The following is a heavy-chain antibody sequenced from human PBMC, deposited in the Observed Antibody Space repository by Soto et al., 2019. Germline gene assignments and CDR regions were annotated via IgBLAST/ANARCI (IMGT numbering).Heavy chain of an antibody. CDR1: GFTFSDFA. V-gene: IGHV3-30*18. CDR3: AKDWGHTLIIHHDGMDV. D-gene: IGHD3-16*01. J-gene: IGHJ6*02. CDR2: TSFDGNKK. Sequence: QVQLVESGGTVVQPGMSVCLACAASGFTFSDFAIHWVRQAAGKWLQWLAVTSFDGNKKYYADSVKGRLTISRDNSTNTLYLQRNSLTSDETAVYYFAKDWGHTLIIHHDGMDVWGPGTTVTVSS.